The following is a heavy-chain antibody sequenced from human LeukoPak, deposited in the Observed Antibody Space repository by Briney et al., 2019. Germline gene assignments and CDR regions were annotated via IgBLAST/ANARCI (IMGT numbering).Heavy chain of an antibody. CDR1: GFTFSSYA. CDR2: ISGSGGST. Sequence: GGSLRLSCAASGFTFSSYAMSWVRQAPGKGLEWVSAISGSGGSTYYADSVKGRFTISRDNSKNTPYLQMNSLRAEDTAVYYCAKTYSSSWYVFDYWGQGTLVTVSS. D-gene: IGHD6-13*01. CDR3: AKTYSSSWYVFDY. V-gene: IGHV3-23*01. J-gene: IGHJ4*02.